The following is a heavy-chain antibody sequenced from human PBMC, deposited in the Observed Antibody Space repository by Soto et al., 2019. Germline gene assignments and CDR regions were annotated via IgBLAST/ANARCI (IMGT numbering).Heavy chain of an antibody. Sequence: QMQLVQSGPEVKKPGTSVKVSCKASGFTFTSSAVQWVRQARGQRLEWIGWIVVGSGNTNYAQKFQERVTITRDMSTSTAYMELSSLRSEDTAVYYCAARLAMTTAYYYYGMDVWGQGTTVTVSS. D-gene: IGHD4-4*01. V-gene: IGHV1-58*01. J-gene: IGHJ6*02. CDR1: GFTFTSSA. CDR3: AARLAMTTAYYYYGMDV. CDR2: IVVGSGNT.